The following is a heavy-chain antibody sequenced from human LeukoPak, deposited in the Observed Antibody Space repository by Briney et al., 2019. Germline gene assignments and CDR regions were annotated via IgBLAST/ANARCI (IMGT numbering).Heavy chain of an antibody. V-gene: IGHV3-30*18. CDR2: ISWDGGNK. Sequence: GGSLRLSCAASGFSFSTYGMHWVRQAPGKGLEWVAVISWDGGNKYYAETAKGRFTISRDNSKNTLYLQMNSLRAEDTAVYYCAKDLAPQSSSWPSDYWGQGTLVAVSS. CDR1: GFSFSTYG. J-gene: IGHJ4*02. D-gene: IGHD6-13*01. CDR3: AKDLAPQSSSWPSDY.